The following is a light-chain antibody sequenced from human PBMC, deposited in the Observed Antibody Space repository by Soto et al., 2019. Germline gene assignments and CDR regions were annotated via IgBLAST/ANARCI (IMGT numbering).Light chain of an antibody. J-gene: IGLJ3*02. Sequence: QSALTQPASVSGSPGQAITVSCTGSSGAVGSYNLVSWYQQHPDKAPKLIIYGGNKRPSGVSDRFSGSQSGDTASLTISGLQTEDDADYYCCSYANYNTFVVFGGGTKVTVL. CDR3: CSYANYNTFVV. V-gene: IGLV2-23*03. CDR2: GGN. CDR1: SGAVGSYNL.